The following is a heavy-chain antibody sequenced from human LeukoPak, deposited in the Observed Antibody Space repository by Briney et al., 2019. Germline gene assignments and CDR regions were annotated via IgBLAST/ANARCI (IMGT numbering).Heavy chain of an antibody. CDR3: ARRRRMQLDPFQR. CDR2: IYYSGRT. V-gene: IGHV4-39*01. Sequence: PSETLSLICTVSGGSYSSSSSYWGWIRKPPGRGLEWIGSIYYSGRTYYNSSLKSRVTISVDTSKNQFSLKLSSVTAADTAVYYCARRRRMQLDPFQRWGQGTLVTVSS. J-gene: IGHJ1*01. D-gene: IGHD6-6*01. CDR1: GGSYSSSSSY.